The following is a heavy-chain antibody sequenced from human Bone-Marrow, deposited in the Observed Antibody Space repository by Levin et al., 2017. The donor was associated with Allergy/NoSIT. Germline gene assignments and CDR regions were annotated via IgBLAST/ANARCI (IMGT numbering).Heavy chain of an antibody. CDR2: IKSKTDGGTT. D-gene: IGHD1-26*01. CDR3: TTVGGVLEWVYYFAL. CDR1: GFSFSDVW. V-gene: IGHV3-15*01. Sequence: GESLKISCAASGFSFSDVWMNWVRQVPGKGLEWVGRIKSKTDGGTTHYAAPVKGRFTISRDESKNTLYLQMNSLKIEDTAVYYCTTVGGVLEWVYYFALWGRGTLVTVSS. J-gene: IGHJ2*01.